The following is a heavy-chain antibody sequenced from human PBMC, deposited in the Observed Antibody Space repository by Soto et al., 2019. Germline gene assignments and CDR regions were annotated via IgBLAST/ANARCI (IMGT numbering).Heavy chain of an antibody. J-gene: IGHJ6*02. CDR3: ARDQIAAAGEDKTYYYGMDV. CDR1: GGSISSSNW. Sequence: SETLSLTCAVSGGSISSSNWWSWVRQPPGKGLEWIGEIYHSGSTNYNPSLKSRVTISVDKSKNQFSLKLSSVTAADTAVYYCARDQIAAAGEDKTYYYGMDVWGQGTTVTVSS. CDR2: IYHSGST. D-gene: IGHD6-13*01. V-gene: IGHV4-4*02.